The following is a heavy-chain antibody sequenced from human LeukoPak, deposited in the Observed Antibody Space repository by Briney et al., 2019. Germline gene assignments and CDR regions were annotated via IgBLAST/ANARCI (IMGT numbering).Heavy chain of an antibody. V-gene: IGHV4-30-4*01. D-gene: IGHD5-24*01. CDR1: GGSISSGDYY. CDR2: IYYSGST. J-gene: IGHJ3*02. CDR3: ARGEMATIGAFDI. Sequence: SETLSLTCTVSGGSISSGDYYWSWIRQPPGKGLEWIGYIYYSGSTYYNPSLKIRVTISVDTSKNQFSLKLSSVTAAATAVYYCARGEMATIGAFDIWGQGTMVTVSS.